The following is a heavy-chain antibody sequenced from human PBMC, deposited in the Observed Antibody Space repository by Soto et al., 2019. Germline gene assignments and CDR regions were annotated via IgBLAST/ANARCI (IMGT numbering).Heavy chain of an antibody. CDR1: GFALTEIS. Sequence: ASVKVSSKVSGFALTEISMHWVRQSPAQGLEWMGWINPNSGGTNYAQKFQGWVTMTRDTSISTAYMELSRLRSDDTAVYYCAREGQGNYYGSGSMYYFDYWGQGTLVTVSS. CDR2: INPNSGGT. D-gene: IGHD3-10*01. CDR3: AREGQGNYYGSGSMYYFDY. J-gene: IGHJ4*02. V-gene: IGHV1-2*04.